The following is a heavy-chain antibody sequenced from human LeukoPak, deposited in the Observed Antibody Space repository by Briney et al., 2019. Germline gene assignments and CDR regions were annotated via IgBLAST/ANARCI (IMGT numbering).Heavy chain of an antibody. CDR3: ARGKYSSSSEFDY. V-gene: IGHV3-33*01. CDR1: GFTFNNYA. J-gene: IGHJ4*02. CDR2: KWYDGTKE. D-gene: IGHD6-6*01. Sequence: GMSLRLSCAASGFTFNNYAMHWVRQAPGKGLEWVAVKWYDGTKEDYADSVKGRFTISRDNSMNTVSLQMNSLRDEDTAVYYCARGKYSSSSEFDYWGQGTLVTVSS.